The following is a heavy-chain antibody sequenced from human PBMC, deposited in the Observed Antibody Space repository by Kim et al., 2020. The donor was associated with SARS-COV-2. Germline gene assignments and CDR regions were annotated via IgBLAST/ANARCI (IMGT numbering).Heavy chain of an antibody. CDR1: GYIFTGHA. CDR3: ARDDILVVPTILDY. V-gene: IGHV7-4-1*02. CDR2: VNTNTGKP. D-gene: IGHD2-21*01. Sequence: ASVKVSCKASGYIFTGHAINWVRQAPGQGLEWMGWVNTNTGKPTYAQGFTGRIVFSVDTSVSTAYLQISSLKPEDTAVYYCARDDILVVPTILDYWGQGTLVTVSS. J-gene: IGHJ4*02.